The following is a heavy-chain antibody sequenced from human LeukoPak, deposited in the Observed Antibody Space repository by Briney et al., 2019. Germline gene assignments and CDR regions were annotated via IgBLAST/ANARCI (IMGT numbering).Heavy chain of an antibody. CDR3: ARGGSALFDS. Sequence: SETLSLTCAVSGDSISSYYWSWIRQPPGKRLEWLAYIYASGSTDYNPSLKSRVTISVDTSKNQISLKLSSVTAADTAVYYCARGGSALFDSWGQGTLVTVSS. D-gene: IGHD2-15*01. V-gene: IGHV4-4*09. J-gene: IGHJ4*02. CDR2: IYASGST. CDR1: GDSISSYY.